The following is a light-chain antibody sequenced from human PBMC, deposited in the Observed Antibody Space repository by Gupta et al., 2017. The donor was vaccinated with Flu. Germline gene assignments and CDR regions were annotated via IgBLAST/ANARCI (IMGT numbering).Light chain of an antibody. Sequence: SGLTPPASVSGSPGQTVTISSTGTSSDIGGYTLVSWYKQHPGKAPRLQSYEVTERPSGVPDRFSGSKSGNTASLPISRLQADDEAVYYCSSFAGNATPSVVGGGTQLTVL. CDR1: SSDIGGYTL. V-gene: IGLV2-23*02. J-gene: IGLJ7*01. CDR3: SSFAGNATPSV. CDR2: EVT.